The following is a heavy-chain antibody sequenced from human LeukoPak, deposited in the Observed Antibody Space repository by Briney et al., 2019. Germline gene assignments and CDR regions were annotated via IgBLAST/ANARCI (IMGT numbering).Heavy chain of an antibody. J-gene: IGHJ1*01. D-gene: IGHD3-22*01. CDR1: GFTFSRYC. CDR3: ARAPSEVGGYYPEYFRH. V-gene: IGHV3-74*01. CDR2: IKSDGKT. Sequence: PGGSLRLSCGASGFTFSRYCMHWVRQAPGKALVWVSRIKSDGKTNYADSVKGRFTISRDNAKNTVSLQMDSLRAEDTGVYYCARAPSEVGGYYPEYFRHWGQGTLVTVSS.